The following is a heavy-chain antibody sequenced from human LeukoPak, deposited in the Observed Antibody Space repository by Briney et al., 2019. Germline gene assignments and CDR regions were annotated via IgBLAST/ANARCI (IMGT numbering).Heavy chain of an antibody. Sequence: GGSLRLSCAASGLTFSNYWMSWVRQAPGTGLEWVANIKPDGSEMNYVDSVRGRFTISRDNAKNSLYLQMNSLRAEDTAVYYCASTLSALVVPAAPPSWFDPWGQGTLVTVSS. J-gene: IGHJ5*02. CDR3: ASTLSALVVPAAPPSWFDP. CDR1: GLTFSNYW. V-gene: IGHV3-7*01. D-gene: IGHD2-2*01. CDR2: IKPDGSEM.